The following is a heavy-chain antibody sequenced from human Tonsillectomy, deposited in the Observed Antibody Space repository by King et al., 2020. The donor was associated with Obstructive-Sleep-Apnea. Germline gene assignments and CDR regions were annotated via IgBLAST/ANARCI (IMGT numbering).Heavy chain of an antibody. D-gene: IGHD6-19*01. CDR3: ARPSSRGWTVMDV. V-gene: IGHV5-51*01. CDR1: GFSFTSYW. Sequence: QLVQSGAEVEKPGESLKISCKGSGFSFTSYWIGWLRQIPGKGLEWVGNIYPADSDTKYSQSFQGQVTISADKSINTAYLQLSSLKAYDTAMDYRARPSSRGWTVMDVWGQGTTVTVSS. J-gene: IGHJ6*02. CDR2: IYPADSDT.